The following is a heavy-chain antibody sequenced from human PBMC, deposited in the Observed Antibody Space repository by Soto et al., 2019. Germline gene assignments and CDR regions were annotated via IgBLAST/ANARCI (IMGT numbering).Heavy chain of an antibody. CDR3: ARGLREYDWLIVYYYDYMDV. V-gene: IGHV3-33*01. J-gene: IGHJ6*03. CDR1: GFTFSSYG. Sequence: HPGGSLRLSCAASGFTFSSYGMHWVRQAPGKGLEWVAVIWYDGSNKYYADSVKGRFTISRDNSKNTLYLQMNSLRSEDTAVYYCARGLREYDWLIVYYYDYMDVWGKGTTVTVSS. D-gene: IGHD3-9*01. CDR2: IWYDGSNK.